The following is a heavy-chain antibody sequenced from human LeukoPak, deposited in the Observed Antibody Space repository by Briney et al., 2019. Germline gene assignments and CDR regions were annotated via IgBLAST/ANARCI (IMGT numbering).Heavy chain of an antibody. V-gene: IGHV4-34*01. CDR1: NPSFTGVY. Sequence: SKTLSLTCPIYNPSFTGVYWSWIRQPSGQGLEWIGEMHFSGTPYYNPSLSSRATISVDTSKNQFSLILKSVTAADTAVYFCSRGGDDSKVGRYWGQGALVTVSS. CDR3: SRGGDDSKVGRY. CDR2: MHFSGTP. D-gene: IGHD4-23*01. J-gene: IGHJ4*02.